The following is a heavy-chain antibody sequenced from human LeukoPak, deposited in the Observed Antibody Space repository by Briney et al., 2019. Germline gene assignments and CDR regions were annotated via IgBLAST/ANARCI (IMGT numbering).Heavy chain of an antibody. CDR2: IHYSGTT. CDR3: ARGYFDSSGYSNPFDY. Sequence: SETVSLTCSVSGGTISSSYWSWMRQPPGKGLEWIGYIHYSGTTKYNPSLQSRVTISVDTSKNQFSLNLRSVTAADTAVYYCARGYFDSSGYSNPFDYWGQGTLVTVSS. CDR1: GGTISSSY. J-gene: IGHJ4*02. D-gene: IGHD3-22*01. V-gene: IGHV4-59*01.